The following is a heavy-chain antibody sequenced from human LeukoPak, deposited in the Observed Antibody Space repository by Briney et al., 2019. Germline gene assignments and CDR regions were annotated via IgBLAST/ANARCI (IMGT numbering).Heavy chain of an antibody. CDR1: GGSISSSSYY. CDR3: ARLLGSAIFGVAPPDY. CDR2: IYYSGST. D-gene: IGHD3-3*01. J-gene: IGHJ4*02. V-gene: IGHV4-39*01. Sequence: TSETLSLTCTVSGGSISSSSYYWGWIRQPPGKGLEWIGSIYYSGSTYYNPSLKSRVTISVDTSKNQFSLKLSSVTAADTAVYYCARLLGSAIFGVAPPDYWGQGTLVTVSS.